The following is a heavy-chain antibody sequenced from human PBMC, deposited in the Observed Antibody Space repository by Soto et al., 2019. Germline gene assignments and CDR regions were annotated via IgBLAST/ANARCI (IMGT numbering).Heavy chain of an antibody. J-gene: IGHJ4*02. CDR1: GGSISIYY. CDR3: ATGGSSFARHRSWFDY. CDR2: IYYSGST. V-gene: IGHV4-59*08. D-gene: IGHD6-13*01. Sequence: PSETLSLTCTVSGGSISIYYWSWIRQPPGKGLEWIGYIYYSGSTNYNPSLKSRVTISVDTSKNQFSLKLSSVTAADTAVYYCATGGSSFARHRSWFDYWGQGTLVTVSS.